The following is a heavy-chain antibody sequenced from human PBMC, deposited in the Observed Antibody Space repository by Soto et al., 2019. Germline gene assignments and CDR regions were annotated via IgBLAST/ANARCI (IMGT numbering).Heavy chain of an antibody. V-gene: IGHV1-18*01. J-gene: IGHJ1*01. Sequence: QVHVRQSGPEVKRPGASVTVSCKPSGYTFSTSGISWVRQAPGQGLEWVGWIRPDNGNRKSAQRLQGRVTLTTDTSASTAYMESRRLTADDTAMYYCARDTESNRYNDWGQGTLVTVSS. CDR1: GYTFSTSG. D-gene: IGHD1-20*01. CDR3: ARDTESNRYND. CDR2: IRPDNGNR.